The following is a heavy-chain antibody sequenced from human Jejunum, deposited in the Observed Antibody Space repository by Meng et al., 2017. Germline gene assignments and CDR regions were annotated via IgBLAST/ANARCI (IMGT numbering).Heavy chain of an antibody. J-gene: IGHJ6*02. CDR1: GFIFSDYY. CDR3: ATCLRANYCSVGMDV. D-gene: IGHD2-15*01. V-gene: IGHV3-11*01. CDR2: ISSSGSAI. Sequence: GESLKISCAASGFIFSDYYMSWIRQAPGKGLEWVSHISSSGSAIYYADSVKGRFTISRDNAKNSLYLQMNSLRAEDAAVYYCATCLRANYCSVGMDVWGQGTTVTVSS.